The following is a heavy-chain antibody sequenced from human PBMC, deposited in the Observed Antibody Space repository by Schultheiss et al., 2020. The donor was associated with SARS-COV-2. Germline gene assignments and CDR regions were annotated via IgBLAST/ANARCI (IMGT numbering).Heavy chain of an antibody. Sequence: ASVKVSCKASGYTFTGYYMHWVRQAPGQGLEWMGWISAYNGNTNYAQKLQGRVTMTEDTSTDTAYMELSSLRSEDTAVYYCARDLWGRNYDFWSGYSSTYGMDVWGQGTTVTVSS. D-gene: IGHD3-3*01. CDR1: GYTFTGYY. V-gene: IGHV1-18*04. J-gene: IGHJ6*02. CDR3: ARDLWGRNYDFWSGYSSTYGMDV. CDR2: ISAYNGNT.